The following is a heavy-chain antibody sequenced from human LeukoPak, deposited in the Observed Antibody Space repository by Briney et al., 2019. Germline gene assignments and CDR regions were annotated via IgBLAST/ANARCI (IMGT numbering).Heavy chain of an antibody. CDR2: IYQSGST. Sequence: SETLSLTCAVSGASISSGGGYSWNWIRQPPGKGLEWIGYIYQSGSTYYNPSLKSRVTISVDRSKNLLSVKMTSVTAADTAIYYCAGGPSSLELLKNWGQGTLVTVSS. CDR3: AGGPSSLELLKN. J-gene: IGHJ4*02. CDR1: GASISSGGGYS. V-gene: IGHV4-30-2*01. D-gene: IGHD1-26*01.